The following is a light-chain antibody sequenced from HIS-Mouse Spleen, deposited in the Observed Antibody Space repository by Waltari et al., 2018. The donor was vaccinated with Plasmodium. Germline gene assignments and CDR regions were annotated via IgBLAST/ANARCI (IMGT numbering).Light chain of an antibody. Sequence: EIVMTQSPATLSVSTGERATLSSRASQSVSSNLAWSQQKPGQAPRLLIYGASTRATGIPARFSGSGSGTEFTLTISSLQSEDFAVYYCQQYNNWSFTFGPGTKVDIK. CDR3: QQYNNWSFT. V-gene: IGKV3-15*01. J-gene: IGKJ3*01. CDR2: GAS. CDR1: QSVSSN.